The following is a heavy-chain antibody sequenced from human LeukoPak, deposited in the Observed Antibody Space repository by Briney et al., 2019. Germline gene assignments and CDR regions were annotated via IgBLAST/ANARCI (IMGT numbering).Heavy chain of an antibody. V-gene: IGHV1-46*01. CDR1: GYTFTSYY. CDR3: ARDHERYCTNGVCSRTSDY. J-gene: IGHJ4*02. CDR2: INPSGGST. D-gene: IGHD2-8*01. Sequence: ASVKVSCKASGYTFTSYYMHWVRQAPGQGLEWMGIINPSGGSTSYAQKFQGRVTMTRDTSTSTVYMELSSLRSEDTAVYYCARDHERYCTNGVCSRTSDYRSQGTLVTVSS.